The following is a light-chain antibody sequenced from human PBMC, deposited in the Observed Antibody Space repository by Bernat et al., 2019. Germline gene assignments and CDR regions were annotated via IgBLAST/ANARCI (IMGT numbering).Light chain of an antibody. CDR3: SSYAGSNNYV. CDR1: SFDVGGYNY. CDR2: EVS. Sequence: QSALTPPPSASGSPGQSVTISCTGTSFDVGGYNYVSWYQQHPDKAPKLIISEVSKRPSGVPDRFSGSKSGNTASLTVSGLQAEDEADYYCSSYAGSNNYVFGTGTKVTVL. V-gene: IGLV2-8*01. J-gene: IGLJ1*01.